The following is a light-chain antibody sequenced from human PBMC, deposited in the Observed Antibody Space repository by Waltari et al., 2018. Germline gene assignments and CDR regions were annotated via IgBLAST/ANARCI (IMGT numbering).Light chain of an antibody. V-gene: IGLV3-19*01. CDR2: DKN. Sequence: SSELTQDPAVSVAMGQTVRITCHGDNTRSYYASGYQQRPGQAPRLVMYDKNNRPSGVPDRFSGSSSHNTASLTITGAQAEDEASYYCHSRDASGVGGSFGGGTKLTVL. J-gene: IGLJ2*01. CDR3: HSRDASGVGGS. CDR1: NTRSYY.